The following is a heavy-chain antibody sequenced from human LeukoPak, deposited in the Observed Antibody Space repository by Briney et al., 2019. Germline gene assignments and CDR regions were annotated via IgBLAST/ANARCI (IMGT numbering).Heavy chain of an antibody. CDR3: ARGIYDFWSGYYQPYSDY. D-gene: IGHD3-3*01. Sequence: GGSLRLSCAASGFTFSSYWMSWVRQAPGKGLEWVANIKQDGSEKYYVDSVKGRFTISRDNAKNSLYLQMNSLRAEDTAVYYCARGIYDFWSGYYQPYSDYWGQGTLVTVSS. J-gene: IGHJ4*02. CDR1: GFTFSSYW. V-gene: IGHV3-7*01. CDR2: IKQDGSEK.